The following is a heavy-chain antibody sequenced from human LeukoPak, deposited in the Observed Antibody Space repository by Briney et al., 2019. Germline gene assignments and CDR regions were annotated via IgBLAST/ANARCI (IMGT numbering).Heavy chain of an antibody. V-gene: IGHV3-66*01. CDR1: GFTVSNNY. J-gene: IGHJ4*02. CDR3: ARGRVSVYSSSWYYGN. Sequence: GGSLRLSCAASGFTVSNNYMSWVRQAPGKGLEWVSVIYSGGSTYYADSVKGRFTISGDNSKNTLYLQMNSLRAEDTALYYCARGRVSVYSSSWYYGNWGQGTLVTVSS. CDR2: IYSGGST. D-gene: IGHD6-13*01.